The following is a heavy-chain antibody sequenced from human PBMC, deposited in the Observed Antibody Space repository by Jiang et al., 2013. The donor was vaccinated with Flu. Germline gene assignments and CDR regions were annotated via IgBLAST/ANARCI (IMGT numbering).Heavy chain of an antibody. D-gene: IGHD2-21*01. CDR3: ARDGVLVIGVDSFYEMDV. Sequence: SGAEVKKPGASVKVSCKASGYIFTNYAIHWVRQAPGQRLEWMGWMNAGDGSIKYSQRFQGRVTITMDTSASTAYMELSSLRSEDTAVYSCARDGVLVIGVDSFYEMDVWGQGTTVTVFS. J-gene: IGHJ6*02. CDR1: GYIFTNYA. CDR2: MNAGDGSI. V-gene: IGHV1-3*01.